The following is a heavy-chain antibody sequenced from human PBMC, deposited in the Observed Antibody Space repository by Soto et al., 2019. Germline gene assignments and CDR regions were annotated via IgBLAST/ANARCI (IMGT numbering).Heavy chain of an antibody. CDR2: IYHSGTT. D-gene: IGHD3-10*01. J-gene: IGHJ5*02. V-gene: IGHV4-31*01. CDR3: ATDPAGPPYNWFDP. CDR1: GDCISSGGHL. Sequence: TXSRTWPVCGDCISSGGHLWTWVRQHPGKGLEWIGYIYHSGTTYYNPSLKSQVTISIDTSQNQFSLKLSSVTAADTAVYYCATDPAGPPYNWFDPWAQRTLVTVSS.